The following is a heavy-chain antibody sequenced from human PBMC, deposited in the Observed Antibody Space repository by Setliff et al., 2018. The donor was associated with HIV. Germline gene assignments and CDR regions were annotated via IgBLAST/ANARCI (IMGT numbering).Heavy chain of an antibody. J-gene: IGHJ6*03. Sequence: PSETLSLTCTVSGGSISSYYWSWIRQPPGKGLEWIGYIYYSGSTNYNPSLESRVTISLDTSKNQLSLKLRSVTAADTAVYYCARAFWSGYPFNMDVWGKGTTVTVSS. V-gene: IGHV4-59*01. CDR3: ARAFWSGYPFNMDV. D-gene: IGHD3-3*01. CDR2: IYYSGST. CDR1: GGSISSYY.